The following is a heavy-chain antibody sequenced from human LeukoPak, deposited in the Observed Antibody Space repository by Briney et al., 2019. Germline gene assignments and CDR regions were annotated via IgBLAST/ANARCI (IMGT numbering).Heavy chain of an antibody. CDR3: AKALGGYDC. V-gene: IGHV3-23*01. J-gene: IGHJ4*02. CDR1: GFTFSSYA. CDR2: ISGSGGST. D-gene: IGHD5-12*01. Sequence: GGSLRLSCAASGFTFSSYAMSWVRQAPGKGLEWVSGISGSGGSTYYANSVKGRFTISRDNSKNTLYLQMNGLRAEDTAVYYCAKALGGYDCWGQGTLVTVSS.